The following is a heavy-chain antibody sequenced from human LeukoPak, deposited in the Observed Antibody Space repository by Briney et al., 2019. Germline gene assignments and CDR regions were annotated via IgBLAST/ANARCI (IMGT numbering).Heavy chain of an antibody. CDR1: GYSFTSYW. Sequence: GESLKISCKGSGYSFTSYWIGWVRQMPGKGLEWMGIIYPGDSDTRYSPSFQGQVTISADKSISTAYLQWSSLKASDTAMYYCARIALVGATPPYFDYWGQGTLVTVSS. D-gene: IGHD1-26*01. CDR2: IYPGDSDT. J-gene: IGHJ4*02. CDR3: ARIALVGATPPYFDY. V-gene: IGHV5-51*01.